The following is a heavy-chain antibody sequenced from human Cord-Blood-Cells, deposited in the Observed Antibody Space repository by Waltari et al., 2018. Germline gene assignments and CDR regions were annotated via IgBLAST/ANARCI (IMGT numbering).Heavy chain of an antibody. CDR1: GFTFSSYW. CDR2: IKQDGSEK. CDR3: ARDGSYGDYDY. Sequence: EVQLVESGGGLVQPGGSLRLSCAASGFTFSSYWMSWVRQAPGKGLEWVAKIKQDGSEKYYVDSVKGRFTISKDNAKNSLYLQMNSLRAEDTAVYYCARDGSYGDYDYWGQGTLVTVSS. D-gene: IGHD4-17*01. V-gene: IGHV3-7*01. J-gene: IGHJ4*02.